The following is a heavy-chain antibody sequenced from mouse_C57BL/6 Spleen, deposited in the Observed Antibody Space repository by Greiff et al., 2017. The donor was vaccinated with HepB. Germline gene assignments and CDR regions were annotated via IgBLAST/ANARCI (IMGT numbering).Heavy chain of an antibody. V-gene: IGHV1-55*01. D-gene: IGHD1-1*01. Sequence: QVQLQQSGAELVKPGASVKLSCKASGYTFTSYWITWVKQRPGQGLEWIGDIYPGSGSTNYNEKFKSKATLTVDTSSSTAYMQLSSLTSEDSADYYAARKGVYITTGGALDYWGQGTTLTVSS. CDR1: GYTFTSYW. J-gene: IGHJ2*01. CDR2: IYPGSGST. CDR3: ARKGVYITTGGALDY.